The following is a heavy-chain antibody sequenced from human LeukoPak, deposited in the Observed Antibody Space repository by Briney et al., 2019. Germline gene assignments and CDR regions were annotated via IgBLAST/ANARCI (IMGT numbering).Heavy chain of an antibody. Sequence: SETLSLTCTVSGDSISSGAYYWSWIRQHPGKGLGWIGYIYYSGSTDYNPSLKSRVTISVDKSNNQFSLKLSSVTAADTAVYYCARGGYDFWSGYSNDAFYIWGQGTMVTVSS. CDR3: ARGGYDFWSGYSNDAFYI. CDR1: GDSISSGAYY. D-gene: IGHD3-3*01. V-gene: IGHV4-31*03. J-gene: IGHJ3*02. CDR2: IYYSGST.